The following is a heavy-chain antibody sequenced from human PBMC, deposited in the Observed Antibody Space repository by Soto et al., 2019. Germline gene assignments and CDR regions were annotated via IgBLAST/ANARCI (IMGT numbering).Heavy chain of an antibody. CDR3: ARHHDS. CDR1: GASISSYY. J-gene: IGHJ4*02. V-gene: IGHV4-59*08. Sequence: QVQLQESGPGLVKPSETLSLTCTVSGASISSYYWSWIRQPPGKGLEWIVYIYYSGSTNYNPSLESRVPISVDTSETHFSLKLSSVTAADTAVYYCARHHDSWGQGTLVTVSS. CDR2: IYYSGST.